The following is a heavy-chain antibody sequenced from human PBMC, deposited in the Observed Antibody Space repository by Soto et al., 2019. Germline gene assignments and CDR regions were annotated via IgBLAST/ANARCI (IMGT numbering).Heavy chain of an antibody. CDR2: ISSSSIAI. CDR3: ARLRGRRNWESPS. D-gene: IGHD7-27*01. Sequence: EVQLVESGGGLVQPGGSLRLSCAASGFTFSSSSMNWVRQAPGKGLEWVSYISSSSIAIYYADSVKGRFTISRDNAKNSLYLQMNRLRAGDTAVYYCARLRGRRNWESPSWGQGTLVTVSS. J-gene: IGHJ4*02. V-gene: IGHV3-48*01. CDR1: GFTFSSSS.